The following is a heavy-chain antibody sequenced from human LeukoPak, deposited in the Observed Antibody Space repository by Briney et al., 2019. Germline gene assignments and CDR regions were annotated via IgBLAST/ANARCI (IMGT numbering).Heavy chain of an antibody. D-gene: IGHD1-14*01. J-gene: IGHJ6*02. CDR2: SYSDGRT. V-gene: IGHV3-53*01. CDR3: ARDGGASTREPTGGYYYYGMDV. Sequence: PGGSLRLSCAASGFSVSNNYMSWVRQAPGKGLEWVSLSYSDGRTSYTDSVKGRFTTSRDNSKNTLSLQLNSLRAEDTAVYYCARDGGASTREPTGGYYYYGMDVWGQGTTVTVAS. CDR1: GFSVSNNY.